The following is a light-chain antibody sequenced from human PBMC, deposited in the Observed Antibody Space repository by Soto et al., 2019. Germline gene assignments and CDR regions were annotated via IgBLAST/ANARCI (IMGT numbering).Light chain of an antibody. V-gene: IGLV2-8*01. CDR2: AVT. CDR1: SSDVGGYNY. J-gene: IGLJ2*01. Sequence: QSALTQPPSASGSPGQSVTISCTGTSSDVGGYNYVSWYQQHPGKAPRLIIFAVTKRPSGVPDRFSGSKSGNTASLTVSGLQAEDEAEYSCSSYAGTNSYLVFGGGTKVTVL. CDR3: SSYAGTNSYLV.